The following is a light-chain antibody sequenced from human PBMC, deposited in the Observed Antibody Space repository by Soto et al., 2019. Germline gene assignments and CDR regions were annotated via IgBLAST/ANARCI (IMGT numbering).Light chain of an antibody. J-gene: IGKJ1*01. V-gene: IGKV1-39*01. CDR1: QSISSY. CDR3: QQSYSAWT. CDR2: AAS. Sequence: DIQMTQSPSSLSASIGDRVTITCRASQSISSYLNWYQQKPGIAPKLLIYAASSLQSGVPSRFSGSGSGTDFTLTISSLQPEDFATYYCQQSYSAWTFDQGTKVEIK.